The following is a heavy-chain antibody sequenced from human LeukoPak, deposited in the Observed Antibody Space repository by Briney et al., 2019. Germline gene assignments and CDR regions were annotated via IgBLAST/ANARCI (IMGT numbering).Heavy chain of an antibody. CDR2: IYYSGST. Sequence: PSETLSLTCTVSGGSISSSSYYWGWIRQPPGKGLEWIGSIYYSGSTYYNPSLKSRVTISVDTSKNQFSLKLSSVTAADTAVCYCARLYYYYYYMDVWGKGTTVTISS. J-gene: IGHJ6*03. CDR3: ARLYYYYYYMDV. V-gene: IGHV4-39*01. CDR1: GGSISSSSYY.